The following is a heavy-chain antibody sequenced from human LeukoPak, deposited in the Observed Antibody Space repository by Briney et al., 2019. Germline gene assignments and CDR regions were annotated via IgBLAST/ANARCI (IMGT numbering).Heavy chain of an antibody. Sequence: GGSLRLSCAASGFTFSSYAMHWVRQAPGKGLEYVSAITSNGGSTYYANSVKGRFTISRDNSKNTLYLQMGSLRAEDMAVYYCARGSYYSYYMDVWGKGTTVTVSS. CDR1: GFTFSSYA. V-gene: IGHV3-64*01. CDR3: ARGSYYSYYMDV. J-gene: IGHJ6*03. CDR2: ITSNGGST.